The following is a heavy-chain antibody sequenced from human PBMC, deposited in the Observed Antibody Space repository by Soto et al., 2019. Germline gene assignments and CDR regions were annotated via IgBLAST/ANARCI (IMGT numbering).Heavy chain of an antibody. CDR3: ARDNKSLGLGLQNVVVPARNEYFGTNYYYYMDV. V-gene: IGHV1-69*08. D-gene: IGHD2-2*01. J-gene: IGHJ6*03. CDR2: IIPILGIA. Sequence: QVQLVQSGAEVKKPGSSVKVSCKASGGTFSSYTISWVRQATGQGLEWMGRIIPILGIANYAQKFQGRVTITPDKSTSTAYMELSSLRSEHTAVYYCARDNKSLGLGLQNVVVPARNEYFGTNYYYYMDVWGKGTTVTVSS. CDR1: GGTFSSYT.